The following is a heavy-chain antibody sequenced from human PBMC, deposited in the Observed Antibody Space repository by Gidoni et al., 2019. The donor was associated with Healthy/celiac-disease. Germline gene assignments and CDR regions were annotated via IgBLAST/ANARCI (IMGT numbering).Heavy chain of an antibody. D-gene: IGHD3-9*01. J-gene: IGHJ6*02. V-gene: IGHV6-1*01. CDR3: ARGGAYYDILTGFGYSYYYYGMDV. CDR1: GDSVSRNRAA. Sequence: HVQLQQSGPGLVEPSQTLPLTCTISGDSVSRNRAACNWIRQSPARGLEWLGRTCYRSKWYNENAVSVKSRITINPDTSKNQFSLQLNSVTPEDTAVYYCARGGAYYDILTGFGYSYYYYGMDVWGQGTTVTVSS. CDR2: TCYRSKWYN.